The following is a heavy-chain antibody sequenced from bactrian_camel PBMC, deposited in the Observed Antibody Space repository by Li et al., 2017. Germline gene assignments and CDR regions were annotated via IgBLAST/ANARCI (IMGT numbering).Heavy chain of an antibody. CDR2: VSGDGTKQ. Sequence: VQLVESGGGLVQPGGSLRLSCAGSGFTFSNLYMSWVRQAPGKGLEWVIGVSGDGTKQYYGKGVKGRFTISRDNALSTLYLQMSSLKSEDTALYYCTAGSDFGWWGQGTQVTVS. CDR1: GFTFSNLY. CDR3: TAGSDFGW. V-gene: IGHV3-2*01. J-gene: IGHJ6*01.